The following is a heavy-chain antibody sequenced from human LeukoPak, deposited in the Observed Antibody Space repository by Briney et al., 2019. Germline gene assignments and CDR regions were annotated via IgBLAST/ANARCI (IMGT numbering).Heavy chain of an antibody. J-gene: IGHJ4*02. D-gene: IGHD5-12*01. Sequence: GGSLRLSCADSGFFFSNSWMAWVRQAPGRGLEWLANINQDGSAKTCVDSVKGRFTISRDNAKNSLYLQMNSLRAEDTAMHYCARDSGYNAFDYWGQGTLVTVSS. V-gene: IGHV3-7*05. CDR3: ARDSGYNAFDY. CDR2: INQDGSAK. CDR1: GFFFSNSW.